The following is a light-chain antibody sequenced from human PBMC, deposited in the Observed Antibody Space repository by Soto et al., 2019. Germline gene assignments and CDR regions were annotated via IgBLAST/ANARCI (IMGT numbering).Light chain of an antibody. Sequence: QSALTQPASVSGSPGQSITISCTGTSNDIGTYNYVSWYQHHPDKAPKLMLYDVSHRPSGVSNRFSGSKSGNTASLTISGLQAEDEADYYCSSYTSSTTYVFGTGTKVTVL. CDR2: DVS. CDR3: SSYTSSTTYV. J-gene: IGLJ1*01. CDR1: SNDIGTYNY. V-gene: IGLV2-14*03.